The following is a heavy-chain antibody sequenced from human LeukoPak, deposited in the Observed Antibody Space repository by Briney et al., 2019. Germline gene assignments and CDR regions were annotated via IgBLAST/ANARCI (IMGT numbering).Heavy chain of an antibody. CDR3: ARTVSSAGWSDDAFDI. V-gene: IGHV3-20*04. J-gene: IGHJ3*02. CDR2: INWDGGST. CDR1: GFTFDDYG. Sequence: GGSLRLSCAASGFTFDDYGMSWARQAPGKGLEWVSGINWDGGSTGYADSVKGRFTISRDNAKNFLYLQMNSLRVEDTALYYCARTVSSAGWSDDAFDIWGQGTMVTVSS. D-gene: IGHD6-19*01.